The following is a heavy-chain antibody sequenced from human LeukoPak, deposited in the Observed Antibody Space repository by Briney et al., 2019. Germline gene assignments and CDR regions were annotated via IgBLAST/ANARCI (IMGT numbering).Heavy chain of an antibody. CDR3: ARLNYYYDSSALRYYYYMDV. Sequence: SETLSLTCTVSDDSITIYYWSWIRQPPGKGLEWIGSIYYSGSTYYNPSLKSRVTISVDTSKNQFSLKLSSVTAADTAVYYCARLNYYYDSSALRYYYYMDVWGKGTTVTISS. CDR1: DDSITIYY. CDR2: IYYSGST. D-gene: IGHD3-22*01. V-gene: IGHV4-39*01. J-gene: IGHJ6*03.